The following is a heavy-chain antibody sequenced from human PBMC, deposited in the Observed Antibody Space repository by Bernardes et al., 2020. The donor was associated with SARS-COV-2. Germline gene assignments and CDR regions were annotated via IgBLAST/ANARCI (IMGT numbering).Heavy chain of an antibody. CDR2: ISYDENNK. J-gene: IGHJ3*01. V-gene: IGHV3-30*03. Sequence: GVSLRLSCAASGFTFINYGMHWVRQSPGKGLEWVAVISYDENNKFYADSVKGRFTISRDNSKNTLSLQMNSLRPEDTAFYYCAHLPGVGQYFDWSTDAFDVWGQGATVTVSS. CDR1: GFTFINYG. D-gene: IGHD3-9*01. CDR3: AHLPGVGQYFDWSTDAFDV.